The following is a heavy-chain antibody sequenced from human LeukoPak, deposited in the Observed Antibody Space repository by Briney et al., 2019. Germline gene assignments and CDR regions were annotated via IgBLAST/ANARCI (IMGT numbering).Heavy chain of an antibody. D-gene: IGHD2-21*02. CDR3: ARQGDEYCGGDCYLTYFDP. V-gene: IGHV5-51*01. CDR1: GSSFTSYW. J-gene: IGHJ5*02. CDR2: IYPGDSDT. Sequence: GESLKISCKGSGSSFTSYWIGWVRQMPGKGLEWMGIIYPGDSDTRYSPSFQGQVTISADRSISTAYLQWSSLKASDTAMYYCARQGDEYCGGDCYLTYFDPWGQGTLVTVSS.